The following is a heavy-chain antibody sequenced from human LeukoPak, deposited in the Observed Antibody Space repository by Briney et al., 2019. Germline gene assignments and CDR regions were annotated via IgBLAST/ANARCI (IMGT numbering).Heavy chain of an antibody. V-gene: IGHV4-38-2*02. J-gene: IGHJ5*02. CDR3: ARGFNWFDP. CDR1: GYSISSGYY. Sequence: NTSETLSLTCTVSGYSISSGYYWGWIRQPPGKGLEWIGSIYHSGSTYYNPSLKSRVTISVDTSKNQLSLRLSSVTAADTAVYYCARGFNWFDPWGQGTLVAVSS. CDR2: IYHSGST.